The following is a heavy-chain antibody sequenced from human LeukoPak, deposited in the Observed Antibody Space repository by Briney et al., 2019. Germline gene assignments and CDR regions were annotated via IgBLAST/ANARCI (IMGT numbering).Heavy chain of an antibody. CDR1: GGSISSSSYY. J-gene: IGHJ4*02. CDR2: IYYSEGT. D-gene: IGHD3-10*01. Sequence: SETLSLTCTVSGGSISSSSYYWGWIRQPPGKGLEWIGSIYYSEGTYYNPSLKSRVTISVDTSRNQFSLKLSSVTAADTAVYYCARGLWFGDENPPYFDYWGQGILVTVSS. CDR3: ARGLWFGDENPPYFDY. V-gene: IGHV4-39*07.